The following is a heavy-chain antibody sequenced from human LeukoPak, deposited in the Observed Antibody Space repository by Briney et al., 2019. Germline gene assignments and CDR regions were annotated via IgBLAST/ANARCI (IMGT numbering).Heavy chain of an antibody. V-gene: IGHV1-2*02. J-gene: IGHJ4*02. CDR1: GYTFIGYY. Sequence: GASVKVSCKASGYTFIGYYMHWVRQAPGQGLEWMGWINPNSGGTNYAQKFQGRVTMTRDTSISTAYMELSRLRSDDTAVYYCARDRKAGYYYGSGPYWGYWGQGTLVTVSS. CDR2: INPNSGGT. CDR3: ARDRKAGYYYGSGPYWGY. D-gene: IGHD3-10*01.